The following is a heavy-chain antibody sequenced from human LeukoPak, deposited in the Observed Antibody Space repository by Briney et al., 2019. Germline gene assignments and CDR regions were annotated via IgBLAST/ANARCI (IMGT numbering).Heavy chain of an antibody. CDR2: IYPGDSDT. CDR1: GYSLSNYW. J-gene: IGHJ4*02. Sequence: RHGESLKISCKGSGYSLSNYWIGWVRQMPGKRLEWMGIIYPGDSDTTYSPSFQGQVTISADKSISTAYLQWSSLTASDTAMYYCARLSQIQAAAGTCDYWGQGTLVTVSS. CDR3: ARLSQIQAAAGTCDY. V-gene: IGHV5-51*01. D-gene: IGHD6-13*01.